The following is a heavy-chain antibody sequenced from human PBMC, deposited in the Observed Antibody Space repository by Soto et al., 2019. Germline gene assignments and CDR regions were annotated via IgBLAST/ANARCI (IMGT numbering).Heavy chain of an antibody. J-gene: IGHJ5*02. CDR3: ARDVNGDYGDYVGWLDP. Sequence: QVQLVQSGAEVKKPGASVKVSCKASGYTFTSYGISWVRQAPGQGLEWMGWISAYNGNTNYAQKLQGRVTMPTDTTTSTAYMELSTLRFDDTAVYYCARDVNGDYGDYVGWLDPWGQGTLVTVAS. CDR2: ISAYNGNT. V-gene: IGHV1-18*04. D-gene: IGHD4-17*01. CDR1: GYTFTSYG.